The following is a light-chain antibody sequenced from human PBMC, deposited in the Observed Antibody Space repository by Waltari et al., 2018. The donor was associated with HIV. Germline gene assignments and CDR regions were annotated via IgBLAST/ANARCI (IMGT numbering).Light chain of an antibody. Sequence: QSALTQPASVSGSPGQSITISCSGTSTDIGGYNHVPWYQHHPGKAPKLIIYEVTNRPSGVSNRFSASKSGNTASLTISGLQAEDEADYYCTSYTTSSTRVFGGGTKLTVL. CDR1: STDIGGYNH. J-gene: IGLJ3*02. V-gene: IGLV2-14*01. CDR2: EVT. CDR3: TSYTTSSTRV.